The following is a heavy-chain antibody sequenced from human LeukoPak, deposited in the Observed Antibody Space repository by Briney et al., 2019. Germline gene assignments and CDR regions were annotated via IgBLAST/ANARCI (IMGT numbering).Heavy chain of an antibody. J-gene: IGHJ4*02. CDR2: ISSSGSTI. CDR1: GFTFSSYE. Sequence: GGSLRLSCAPSGFTFSSYEMNWLRQAPRKGLDWVSYISSSGSTIYYADSVKGRFTISRDNAKNSLYLQMNSLRAEGTAVYYCARTTLRFGELLLFDYWGQGTLVTVSS. D-gene: IGHD3-10*01. V-gene: IGHV3-48*03. CDR3: ARTTLRFGELLLFDY.